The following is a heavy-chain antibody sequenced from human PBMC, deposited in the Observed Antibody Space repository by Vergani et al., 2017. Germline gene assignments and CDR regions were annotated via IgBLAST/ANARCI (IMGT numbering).Heavy chain of an antibody. Sequence: EVHLLESGGGLVQSGGSLRLSCAASGFTFSNSAVSWVRQAPGRGLAWVSSISGPGLSTYYADSVKGRFSISRDNSKNTVFLQMHSLRAEDTAIYYCARDSSYYDSSGYWWDYWGQGTLVTVSS. D-gene: IGHD3-22*01. CDR2: ISGPGLST. CDR1: GFTFSNSA. V-gene: IGHV3-23*01. CDR3: ARDSSYYDSSGYWWDY. J-gene: IGHJ4*02.